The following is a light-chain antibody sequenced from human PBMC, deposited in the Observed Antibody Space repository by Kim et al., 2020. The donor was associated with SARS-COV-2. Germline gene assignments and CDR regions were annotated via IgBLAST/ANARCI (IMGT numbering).Light chain of an antibody. CDR3: LQDYNYPLT. Sequence: ASGGDRVTITCRASQGIRNDLGWYQQKPGKAPKLLIYAASSLQSGVPSRFSGSGSGTDFTLTISSLQPEDFATYYCLQDYNYPLTFGQGTKVDIK. CDR1: QGIRND. CDR2: AAS. V-gene: IGKV1-6*01. J-gene: IGKJ1*01.